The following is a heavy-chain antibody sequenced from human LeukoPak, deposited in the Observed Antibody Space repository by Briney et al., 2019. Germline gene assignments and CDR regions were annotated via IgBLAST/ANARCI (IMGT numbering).Heavy chain of an antibody. CDR1: GGSFSGYY. D-gene: IGHD6-13*01. V-gene: IGHV4-34*01. J-gene: IGHJ4*02. CDR2: INHSGST. Sequence: PSETLSLTCAVYGGSFSGYYWSWIRQPPGKGLEWIGEINHSGSTNYNPSLKSRVTISVDTSKNQFSLKLSSVTAADTALYYCARVDVGSSSWEALDYWGQGTLVTVSS. CDR3: ARVDVGSSSWEALDY.